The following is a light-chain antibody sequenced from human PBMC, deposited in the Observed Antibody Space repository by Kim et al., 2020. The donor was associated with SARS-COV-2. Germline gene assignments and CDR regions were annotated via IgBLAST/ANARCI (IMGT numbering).Light chain of an antibody. CDR3: QAWDSSTAV. CDR1: ELGDKH. Sequence: SVSPGQTDSIICSGQELGDKHAYWDQQKTGQGSGVVIYQDIKRPSGIPERFSGSNSGNTVTLTISGTQSMDEGDYYWQAWDSSTAVFGGGTQLTVL. J-gene: IGLJ3*02. V-gene: IGLV3-1*01. CDR2: QDI.